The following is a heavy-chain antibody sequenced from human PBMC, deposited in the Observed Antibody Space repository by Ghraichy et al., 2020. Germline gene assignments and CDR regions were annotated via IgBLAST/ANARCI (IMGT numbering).Heavy chain of an antibody. CDR2: INHSGST. CDR3: ARSLAPSGSDDAFDI. D-gene: IGHD1-26*01. J-gene: IGHJ3*02. V-gene: IGHV4-34*01. CDR1: GGSFSGYY. Sequence: SETLSLTCAVYGGSFSGYYWSWIRQPPGKGLEWIGEINHSGSTNYNPSLKSRVTISVDTSKNQFSLKLSSVTAADTAVYYCARSLAPSGSDDAFDIWGQGTMVTVSS.